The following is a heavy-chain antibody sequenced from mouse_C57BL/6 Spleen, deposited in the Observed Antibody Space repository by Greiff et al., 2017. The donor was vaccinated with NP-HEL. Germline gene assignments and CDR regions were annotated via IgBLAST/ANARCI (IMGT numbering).Heavy chain of an antibody. D-gene: IGHD2-5*01. J-gene: IGHJ2*01. CDR3: ARWAYSNYDY. Sequence: VKLMESGPELVKPGASVKISCKASGYAFSSSWMNWVKQRPGKGLEWIGRIYPGDGDTNYNGKFKGKATLTADKSSSTAYMQLSSLTSEDSAVYFCARWAYSNYDYWGQGTTLTVSS. CDR1: GYAFSSSW. V-gene: IGHV1-82*01. CDR2: IYPGDGDT.